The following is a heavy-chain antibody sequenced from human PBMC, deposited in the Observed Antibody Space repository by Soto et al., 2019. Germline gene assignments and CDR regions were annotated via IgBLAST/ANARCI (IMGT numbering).Heavy chain of an antibody. CDR2: ISGSGGST. Sequence: GSLRLSCAASGFTFSSYAMSWVRQAPGKGLEWVSAISGSGGSTYYADSVKGRFTISRDNSKNTLYLQMNSLRAEDTAVYYCAKVHSNYDAFDIWGQGTMVTVSS. J-gene: IGHJ3*02. V-gene: IGHV3-23*01. D-gene: IGHD4-4*01. CDR3: AKVHSNYDAFDI. CDR1: GFTFSSYA.